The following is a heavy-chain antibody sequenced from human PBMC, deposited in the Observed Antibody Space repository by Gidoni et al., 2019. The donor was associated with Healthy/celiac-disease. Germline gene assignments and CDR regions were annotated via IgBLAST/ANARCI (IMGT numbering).Heavy chain of an antibody. Sequence: EVQLVESGGVLVQPGRSLRLSCAASGFTFDDYAMHWVRQAPGKGLEWVSGISWNSASIGYADSVKGRFTISRDNAKNSLYLQMNSLRAEDTAWYYCTKGGNLDYWGQGTLVTVSS. J-gene: IGHJ4*02. D-gene: IGHD3-10*01. CDR2: ISWNSASI. CDR1: GFTFDDYA. CDR3: TKGGNLDY. V-gene: IGHV3-9*01.